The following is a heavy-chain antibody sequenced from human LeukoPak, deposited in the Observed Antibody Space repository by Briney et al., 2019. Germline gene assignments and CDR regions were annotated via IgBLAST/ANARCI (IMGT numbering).Heavy chain of an antibody. Sequence: GGSLRLSCAAPGFTFSGYAMNWVRQAPGKGLEWFSSISTGSNYIYYADSVKGRFTISRDNAKNSLYLQMNSLRVEDTAVYYCARYRSGNYDFDYWGQGTLVSVSS. CDR1: GFTFSGYA. V-gene: IGHV3-21*01. CDR2: ISTGSNYI. CDR3: ARYRSGNYDFDY. D-gene: IGHD3-10*01. J-gene: IGHJ4*02.